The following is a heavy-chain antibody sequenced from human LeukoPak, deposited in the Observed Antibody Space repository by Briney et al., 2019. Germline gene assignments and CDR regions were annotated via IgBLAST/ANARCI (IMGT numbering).Heavy chain of an antibody. CDR2: IYPGDSDT. CDR3: ARTSYSGYDYARFDP. J-gene: IGHJ5*02. CDR1: GYSFTSYW. Sequence: GESLKISCQGSGYSFTSYWIGWVRQMPGKGLEWMGIIYPGDSDTRYSPSFQGQVTISADKSISTAYLQWSSLKASDTAMYYCARTSYSGYDYARFDPWGQGTLVTVSS. D-gene: IGHD5-12*01. V-gene: IGHV5-51*01.